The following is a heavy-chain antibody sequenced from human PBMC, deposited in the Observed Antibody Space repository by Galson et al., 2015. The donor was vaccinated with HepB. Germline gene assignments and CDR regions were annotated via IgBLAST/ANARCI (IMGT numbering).Heavy chain of an antibody. CDR1: GFTFDDYA. CDR2: ISWNSGSI. CDR3: AKDTAIDGWTGYYDY. J-gene: IGHJ4*02. V-gene: IGHV3-9*01. D-gene: IGHD3/OR15-3a*01. Sequence: SLRLSCAASGFTFDDYAMHWVRQAPGKGLEWVSGISWNSGSIGYADSVKGRFTISRDNAKNSLYLQMNSLRAEDTAFYYCAKDTAIDGWTGYYDYWGQGTLVTVSS.